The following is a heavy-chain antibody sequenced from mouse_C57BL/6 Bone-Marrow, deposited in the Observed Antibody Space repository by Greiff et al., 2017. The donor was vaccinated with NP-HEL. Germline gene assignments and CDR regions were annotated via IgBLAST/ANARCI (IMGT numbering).Heavy chain of an antibody. CDR3: ARGGGLRRDFDY. CDR1: GYSFTDYN. Sequence: EVKLMESGPELVKPGASVKISCKASGYSFTDYNMNWVKQSNGKSLEWIGVINPNYGTTSYNQKFKGKATLTVDQSSSTAYMQRNSLTSEDSAVYYCARGGGLRRDFDYWGQGTTLTVSS. CDR2: INPNYGTT. D-gene: IGHD2-2*01. V-gene: IGHV1-39*01. J-gene: IGHJ2*01.